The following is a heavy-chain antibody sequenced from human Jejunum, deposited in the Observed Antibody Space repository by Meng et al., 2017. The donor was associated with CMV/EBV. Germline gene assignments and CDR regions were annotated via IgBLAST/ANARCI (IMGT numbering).Heavy chain of an antibody. J-gene: IGHJ4*02. CDR3: ARVPTRSYCPLYYFDH. V-gene: IGHV1-2*06. Sequence: GYSFTVHYMHWVRQAPGQGLEWMGRIHPSSGGTTYAQKFQGRVTMTRDMSMSTDYMEMSSLRSDDTAVYYCARVPTRSYCPLYYFDHWGQGTLVTVSS. CDR2: IHPSSGGT. CDR1: GYSFTVHY. D-gene: IGHD3-10*01.